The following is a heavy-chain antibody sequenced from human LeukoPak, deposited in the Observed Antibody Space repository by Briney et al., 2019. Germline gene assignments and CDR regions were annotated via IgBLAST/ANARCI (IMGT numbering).Heavy chain of an antibody. CDR3: ARLGLLRYYYYMDV. CDR1: GYTFTGYY. D-gene: IGHD2-15*01. V-gene: IGHV7-4-1*02. J-gene: IGHJ6*03. CDR2: INTNTGNP. Sequence: ASVKVSCKASGYTFTGYYMHWVRQAPGQGLEWMGWINTNTGNPTYAQGFTGRFVFSLDTSVSTTYLQISSLKAEDTAVYYCARLGLLRYYYYMDVWGKGTTVTVSS.